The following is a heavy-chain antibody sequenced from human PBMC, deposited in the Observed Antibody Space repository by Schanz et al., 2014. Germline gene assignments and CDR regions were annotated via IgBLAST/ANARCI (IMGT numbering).Heavy chain of an antibody. CDR3: ARDFSAYVGNYFDY. V-gene: IGHV1-3*01. D-gene: IGHD5-12*01. J-gene: IGHJ4*02. Sequence: QVQLVQSGAEVKKPGASVKVSCKTSGYTFTEYTMYWLRQAPGQRLEWMGWINSANGNTKYSHRFQGRVTITRDKYATTAYMELSSLRSEDTAVYYCARDFSAYVGNYFDYWGQGTLVTVSS. CDR2: INSANGNT. CDR1: GYTFTEYT.